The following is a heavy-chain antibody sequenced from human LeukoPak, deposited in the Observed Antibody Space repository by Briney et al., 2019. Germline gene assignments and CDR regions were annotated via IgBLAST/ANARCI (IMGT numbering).Heavy chain of an antibody. J-gene: IGHJ4*02. CDR3: ASVGSGSYHLSPGDY. Sequence: ASVTVPCTASGYTFTSYYMHWVRQAPGQGLEWMGIINPSGGSTSYAQKFQGRVTMTRDTSTSTVYMELSSLRSEDTAVYYCASVGSGSYHLSPGDYWGQGTLVTVSS. CDR1: GYTFTSYY. D-gene: IGHD1-26*01. V-gene: IGHV1-46*01. CDR2: INPSGGST.